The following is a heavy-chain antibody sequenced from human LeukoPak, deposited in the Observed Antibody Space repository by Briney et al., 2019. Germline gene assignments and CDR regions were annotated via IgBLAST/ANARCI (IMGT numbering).Heavy chain of an antibody. CDR2: IANSGTT. V-gene: IGHV4-59*01. J-gene: IGHJ3*02. CDR3: ARIGNCSSTSCSHDAFDI. CDR1: SGSISYY. D-gene: IGHD2-2*03. Sequence: SETLSLTCTVSSGSISYYWTWIRQPPRKELEWIGYIANSGTTNYNPSLKSRVSIIVDKSKNQFFLKLSSVTAADTAVYYCARIGNCSSTSCSHDAFDIWGQGKMVAVSS.